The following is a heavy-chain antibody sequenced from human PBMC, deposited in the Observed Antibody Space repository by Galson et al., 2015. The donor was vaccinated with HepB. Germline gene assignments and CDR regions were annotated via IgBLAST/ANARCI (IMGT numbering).Heavy chain of an antibody. CDR2: INQDGSRK. D-gene: IGHD6-13*01. CDR3: ATDPFSRIAY. CDR1: GFSFSNYW. J-gene: IGHJ4*02. V-gene: IGHV3-7*03. Sequence: SLRLSCATSGFSFSNYWMSWVRQAPGKGLEWVANINQDGSRKNFVDSVKGRFTISRDNAKNSVFLQMNSLRVEDTALYYCATDPFSRIAYWGQGTLVTVSS.